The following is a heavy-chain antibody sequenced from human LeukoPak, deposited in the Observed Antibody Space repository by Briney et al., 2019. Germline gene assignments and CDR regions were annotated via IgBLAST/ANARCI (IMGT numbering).Heavy chain of an antibody. J-gene: IGHJ4*02. CDR2: IYYSGST. D-gene: IGHD3-10*01. CDR1: VGSPRSNT. V-gene: IGHV4-59*01. Sequence: PETPSLTPTVSVGSPRSNTSSWGPASPERGLERIWCIYYSGSTNYNPSLRSRVIISIDTSQNQFSLKLTSVTAADSAVYYCARGARYYYGSGSYYSNNWGQGTLVTVSS. CDR3: ARGARYYYGSGSYYSNN.